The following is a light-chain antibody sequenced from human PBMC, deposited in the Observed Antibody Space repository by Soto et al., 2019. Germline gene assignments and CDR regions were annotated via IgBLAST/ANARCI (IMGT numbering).Light chain of an antibody. Sequence: DIQLTQSPSFLAASVGDRVTITCRASQGIRTYVSWYQQKPGKAPKLLIYAASTLQSGVPSRFSGSGSGTEFTLTISSLQPEDFATYYCQQFKRYPRTFGQGTKVEIK. V-gene: IGKV1-9*01. J-gene: IGKJ1*01. CDR2: AAS. CDR1: QGIRTY. CDR3: QQFKRYPRT.